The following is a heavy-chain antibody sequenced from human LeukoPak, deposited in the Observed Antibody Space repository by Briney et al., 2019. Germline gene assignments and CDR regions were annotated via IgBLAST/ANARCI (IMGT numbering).Heavy chain of an antibody. D-gene: IGHD3/OR15-3a*01. CDR2: ISWDGGSS. V-gene: IGHV3-43D*03. CDR1: GFTFDDYA. J-gene: IGHJ4*02. Sequence: GGSLRLSCAASGFTFDDYAMHWVRQAPGKGLEWVSLISWDGGSSYYADSVKGRFTISRDNSKNSLYLQMNSLRAEDTAVYYCARDSGFSGTQRGEYWGQGALVAVSS. CDR3: ARDSGFSGTQRGEY.